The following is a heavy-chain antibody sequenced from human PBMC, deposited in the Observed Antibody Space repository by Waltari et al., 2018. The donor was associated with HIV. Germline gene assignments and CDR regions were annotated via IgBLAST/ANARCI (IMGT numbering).Heavy chain of an antibody. Sequence: QLQLQESGPGLVTPSQTLYLTCTVSGGSITGGSYHWSWLRQPAGKGLEWIGRIYTSGSTNYNPSLKSRVTISVDTSKNQFSLKLSSVTAADTAVYYCARDRNYYYDSSGYFFNAFDIWGQGTMVTVSS. CDR2: IYTSGST. J-gene: IGHJ3*02. CDR3: ARDRNYYYDSSGYFFNAFDI. V-gene: IGHV4-61*02. D-gene: IGHD3-22*01. CDR1: GGSITGGSYH.